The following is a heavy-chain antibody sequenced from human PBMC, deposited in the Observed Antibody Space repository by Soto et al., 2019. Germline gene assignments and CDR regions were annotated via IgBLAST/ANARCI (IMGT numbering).Heavy chain of an antibody. Sequence: GWSLRLSCAASGFTFSSYAMHWVRQAPGKGLEYVSAISSNGGSTYYANSVKGRFTISRDNSKNTLYLQMGSLRAEDMAVYYCARGRRLQCLQWLYNGIAYWGQGTLVTVSS. D-gene: IGHD3-3*01. V-gene: IGHV3-64*01. J-gene: IGHJ4*02. CDR3: ARGRRLQCLQWLYNGIAY. CDR2: ISSNGGST. CDR1: GFTFSSYA.